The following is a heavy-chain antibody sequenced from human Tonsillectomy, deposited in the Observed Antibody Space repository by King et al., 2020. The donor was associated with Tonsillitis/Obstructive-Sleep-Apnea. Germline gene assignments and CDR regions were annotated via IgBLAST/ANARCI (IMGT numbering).Heavy chain of an antibody. D-gene: IGHD2-8*01. CDR3: ATPDICMGYYFDH. CDR1: GYTLSELS. CDR2: FYPEDGET. J-gene: IGHJ4*02. V-gene: IGHV1-24*01. Sequence: QLVQSGAEVKKPGASVKVSCKVSGYTLSELSMHWVRQAPGKGLEWMGGFYPEDGETMYAQKFQGRVSMTEDTSADTAYMELSSLRAEDTAVYYCATPDICMGYYFDHWGQGTLVTVSS.